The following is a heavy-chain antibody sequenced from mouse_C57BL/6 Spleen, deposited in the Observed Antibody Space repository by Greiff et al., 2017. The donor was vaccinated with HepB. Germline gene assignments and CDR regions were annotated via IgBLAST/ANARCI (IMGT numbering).Heavy chain of an antibody. CDR2: ILPGSGST. CDR1: GYTFTGYW. V-gene: IGHV1-9*01. J-gene: IGHJ4*01. CDR3: ARGGYYDYDEDYAMDY. Sequence: QVQLQHSGAELMKPGASVKLSCKATGYTFTGYWIEWVKQRPGHGLEWIGEILPGSGSTNYNEKFKGKATFTADTSSNTAYMQLSSLTTEDSAIYYCARGGYYDYDEDYAMDYWGQGTSVTVSS. D-gene: IGHD2-4*01.